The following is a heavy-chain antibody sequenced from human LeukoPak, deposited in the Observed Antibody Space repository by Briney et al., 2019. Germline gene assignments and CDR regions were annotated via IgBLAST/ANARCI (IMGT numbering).Heavy chain of an antibody. CDR3: ARGLLD. Sequence: PPETLSPTSAVSGGSLSHYYWTWIRHPPWKGLEWIGEINHSGSPNYHPSLKSRVTMSVDTSKNYFALKLSSVTAADTAEYYCARGLLDWGQGTLVIVSS. CDR1: GGSLSHYY. V-gene: IGHV4-34*01. D-gene: IGHD3-3*01. CDR2: INHSGSP. J-gene: IGHJ4*02.